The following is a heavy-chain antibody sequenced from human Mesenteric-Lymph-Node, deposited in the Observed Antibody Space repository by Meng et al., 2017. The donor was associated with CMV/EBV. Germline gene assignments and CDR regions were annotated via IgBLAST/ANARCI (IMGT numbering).Heavy chain of an antibody. CDR1: GGCFSGYL. Sequence: YGGCFSGYLWSWSREPAGKGLEWIGESNHSGSTNYNPSLKSRVTISVDTSKNQFSLKLSSVTAADTAVYYCARGGPYCSGGSCYFDYWGQGTLVTVSS. CDR2: SNHSGST. V-gene: IGHV4-34*01. CDR3: ARGGPYCSGGSCYFDY. D-gene: IGHD2-15*01. J-gene: IGHJ4*02.